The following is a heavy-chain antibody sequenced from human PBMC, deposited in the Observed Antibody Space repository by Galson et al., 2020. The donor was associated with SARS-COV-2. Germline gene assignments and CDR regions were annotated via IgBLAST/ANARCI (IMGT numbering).Heavy chain of an antibody. CDR1: GYSFTSYW. CDR3: ARYEYSSGWHDY. Sequence: GESLKLSCKGSGYSFTSYWIGWVRQMPGTGLEWMGIIYPGDYDTRYSPSFQGQVTISADKSISTAYLQWSSLKASDTAMYYCARYEYSSGWHDYWGQGTLVTVSS. D-gene: IGHD6-19*01. J-gene: IGHJ4*02. CDR2: IYPGDYDT. V-gene: IGHV5-51*01.